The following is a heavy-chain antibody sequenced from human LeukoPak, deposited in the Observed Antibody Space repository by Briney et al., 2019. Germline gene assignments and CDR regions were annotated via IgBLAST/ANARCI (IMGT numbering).Heavy chain of an antibody. D-gene: IGHD1-14*01. V-gene: IGHV3-21*04. J-gene: IGHJ3*02. CDR2: ISSSSTSI. CDR1: GFRFSSYT. CDR3: AKDIWADPDAFDI. Sequence: GGSLRLSCAASGFRFSSYTMNWVRQAPGKGLEWVSSISSSSTSIYYADSVKGRFTISRDNAKNSLYLQMNSLRAEDTALYYCAKDIWADPDAFDIWGQGTMVTVSS.